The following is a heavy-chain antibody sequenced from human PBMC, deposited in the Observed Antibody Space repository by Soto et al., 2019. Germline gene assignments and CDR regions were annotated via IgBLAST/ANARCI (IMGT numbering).Heavy chain of an antibody. J-gene: IGHJ6*02. V-gene: IGHV1-69*13. CDR3: ARDGQDNEGIAAAGPLGYYYGMDV. CDR1: GGTFSSYA. D-gene: IGHD6-13*01. Sequence: ASVKVSCKASGGTFSSYAISWVRQAPGQGLEWMGGIIPIFGTANYAQKFQGRVTITADESTSTAYMELSSLRSEDTAVYYCARDGQDNEGIAAAGPLGYYYGMDVWGQGTTVTV. CDR2: IIPIFGTA.